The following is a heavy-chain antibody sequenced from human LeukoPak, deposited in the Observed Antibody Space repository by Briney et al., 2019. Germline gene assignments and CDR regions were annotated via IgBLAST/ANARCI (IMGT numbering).Heavy chain of an antibody. D-gene: IGHD6-19*01. CDR3: AKWMGSGVPEKIYFYFYYMDV. Sequence: GASVKVSCKASGYTFTDHHIHWVRQAPGQGLEWMGWINPATGGTKYAQNFQGRVTMTRDTSSSTAYMELTRLASDDSAMYYCAKWMGSGVPEKIYFYFYYMDVWGKGTTVTVSS. J-gene: IGHJ6*03. CDR2: INPATGGT. V-gene: IGHV1-2*02. CDR1: GYTFTDHH.